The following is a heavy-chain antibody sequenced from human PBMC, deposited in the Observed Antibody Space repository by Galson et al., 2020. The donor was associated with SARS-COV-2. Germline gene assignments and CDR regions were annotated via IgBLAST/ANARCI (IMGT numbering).Heavy chain of an antibody. V-gene: IGHV3-33*01. D-gene: IGHD6-13*01. J-gene: IGHJ2*01. CDR3: ARDVGSSWSDWYFDL. CDR1: GFTFSSYG. Sequence: TGGSLRLSCAASGFTFSSYGMHWVRQAPGKGLEWVAVIWYDGSNKYYADSVKGRFTISRDNSKNTLYLQMNSLRAEDTAVYYCARDVGSSWSDWYFDLWGRGTLVTVSS. CDR2: IWYDGSNK.